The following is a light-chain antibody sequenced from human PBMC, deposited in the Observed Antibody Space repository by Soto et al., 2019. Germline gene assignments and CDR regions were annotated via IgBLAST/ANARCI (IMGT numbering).Light chain of an antibody. V-gene: IGKV3-20*01. CDR1: QSVSSSY. J-gene: IGKJ2*01. Sequence: EIVLTQSPGTLSLSPGERATLTCRASQSVSSSYLAWYQQKPGQAPRLLIYGASSRATGIPDRFSGSGSATVFTLTISRLAPEDFALYYCQQYGSSPYTFGQGTKLEIK. CDR3: QQYGSSPYT. CDR2: GAS.